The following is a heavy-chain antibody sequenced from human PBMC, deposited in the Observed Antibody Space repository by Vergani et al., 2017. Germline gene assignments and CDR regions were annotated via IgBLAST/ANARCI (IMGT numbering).Heavy chain of an antibody. CDR2: ISYDGSNK. D-gene: IGHD4-17*01. V-gene: IGHV3-30*18. CDR1: GFTFRSYG. CDR3: AKDDYVDYDSVNAYYYYYGMDV. J-gene: IGHJ6*02. Sequence: QVQLVESGGGVVQPGRSLRLSCAASGFTFRSYGMHWVRQAPGKGLEWVAVISYDGSNKYYADSVEGRFTISRDNSKNTLYLQMNSLRAEDTAVYYCAKDDYVDYDSVNAYYYYYGMDVWGQGTTVTVSS.